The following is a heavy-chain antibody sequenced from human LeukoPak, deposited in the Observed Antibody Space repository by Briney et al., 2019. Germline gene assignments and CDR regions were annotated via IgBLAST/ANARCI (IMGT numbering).Heavy chain of an antibody. Sequence: GGSLRLSCAASGFTFSSYTINWVRQAPGKGPEWVSSISTSGSYLYYAYSVKGRFTISRDNAKSSLYLQMNSLRAEDTAVYYCARDGGAYDSSGYYVYFDYWGQGTLVTVSS. CDR1: GFTFSSYT. J-gene: IGHJ4*02. CDR3: ARDGGAYDSSGYYVYFDY. D-gene: IGHD3-22*01. CDR2: ISTSGSYL. V-gene: IGHV3-21*01.